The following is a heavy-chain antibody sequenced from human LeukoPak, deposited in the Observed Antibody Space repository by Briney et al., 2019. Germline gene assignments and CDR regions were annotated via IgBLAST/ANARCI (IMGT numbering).Heavy chain of an antibody. CDR1: GDSISTYY. CDR2: INTSGST. Sequence: SETLSLICTVSGDSISTYYWSWIRQPAGKGLEWIGRINTSGSTNYNPSLKSRVTMSVDTSKNQFSLKLSSVTAADTAVYYCARQSDKAASGTFGFYYWGQGALVTVS. J-gene: IGHJ4*02. D-gene: IGHD6-13*01. CDR3: ARQSDKAASGTFGFYY. V-gene: IGHV4-4*07.